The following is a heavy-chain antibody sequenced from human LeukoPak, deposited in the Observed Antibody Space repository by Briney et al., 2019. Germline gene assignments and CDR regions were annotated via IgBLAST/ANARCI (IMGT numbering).Heavy chain of an antibody. D-gene: IGHD5-24*01. J-gene: IGHJ4*02. CDR3: AGDGRDGFIDY. V-gene: IGHV3-7*01. Sequence: PGGSLRLSCAASGFPFSSYWMSWVRQAPGKGLEWVANLNEDGSKRYYVASVKGRFTISRDNAKNSLYLQINSLRVEDTAAYYCAGDGRDGFIDYWGQGTLVTVSS. CDR2: LNEDGSKR. CDR1: GFPFSSYW.